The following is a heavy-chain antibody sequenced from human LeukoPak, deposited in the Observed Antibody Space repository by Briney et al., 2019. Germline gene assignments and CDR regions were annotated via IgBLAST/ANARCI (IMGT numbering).Heavy chain of an antibody. V-gene: IGHV3-33*01. CDR2: IWYDGSNK. CDR3: ARAGVVGALDY. Sequence: SCKASGFTFISYGMHWVRQAPGKGLEWVAVIWYDGSNKYYADSVKGRFTISRDNSKNTLYLQMNSLRAEDTAVYYCARAGVVGALDYWGQGTLVTVSS. J-gene: IGHJ4*02. D-gene: IGHD1-26*01. CDR1: GFTFISYG.